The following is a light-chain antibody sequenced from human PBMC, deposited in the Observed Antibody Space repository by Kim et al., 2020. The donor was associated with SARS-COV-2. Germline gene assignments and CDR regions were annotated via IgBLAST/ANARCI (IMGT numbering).Light chain of an antibody. V-gene: IGKV3-20*01. J-gene: IGKJ2*01. CDR3: QQYGSSPYT. CDR1: QTVSSNY. CDR2: GAS. Sequence: EIVLTQNPGTLSLSPGERATLSCRASQTVSSNYLAWYQQRPGQAPRLLISGASSRATGIPYKFSGSGSGTDFTLTISRLEPEDFAVYYCQQYGSSPYTFGQGTKLEI.